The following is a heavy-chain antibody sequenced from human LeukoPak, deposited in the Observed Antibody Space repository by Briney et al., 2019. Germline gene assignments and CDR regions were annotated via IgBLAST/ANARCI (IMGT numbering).Heavy chain of an antibody. J-gene: IGHJ5*02. CDR3: ARGMIAAAGASNWFDP. CDR2: ISSSSSYI. Sequence: GGALRLSCAASGFTFSSYSMNGVRQAPGKGLEWVSSISSSSSYIYYADSLKDRLIISRDNAKNSLYLQMNSLRAADTAVYYCARGMIAAAGASNWFDPWGQGTLVTVSS. D-gene: IGHD6-13*01. V-gene: IGHV3-21*01. CDR1: GFTFSSYS.